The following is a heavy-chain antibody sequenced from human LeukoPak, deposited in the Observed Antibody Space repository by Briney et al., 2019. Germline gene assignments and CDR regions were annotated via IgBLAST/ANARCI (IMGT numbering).Heavy chain of an antibody. J-gene: IGHJ3*02. CDR2: IYYSGST. V-gene: IGHV4-30-4*01. Sequence: SETLSLTCTVSGGSISSGDYYWSWIRQPPGKGLEWIGYIYYSGSTYYNPSLKSRVTISVDTSKNQFSLKLSSVTAADTAVYYCASRYGSGRERPFDIWGQGTMVTVSS. D-gene: IGHD3-10*01. CDR1: GGSISSGDYY. CDR3: ASRYGSGRERPFDI.